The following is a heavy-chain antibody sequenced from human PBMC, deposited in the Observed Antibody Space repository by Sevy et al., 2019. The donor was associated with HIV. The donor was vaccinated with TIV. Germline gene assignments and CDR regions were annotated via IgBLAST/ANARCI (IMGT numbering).Heavy chain of an antibody. D-gene: IGHD3-10*01. J-gene: IGHJ6*02. V-gene: IGHV3-33*01. CDR3: ARDPLYHYGSGTFYRFYYGMGV. CDR1: GFTFNTYA. CDR2: IWNHGSEK. Sequence: GGSLRLSCAASGFTFNTYAMHWVRQPPGKGLEWVAVIWNHGSEKYYADSVEGRFTISRDDSKNMLYLQMNSLRAEDTAVFFCARDPLYHYGSGTFYRFYYGMGVWGQGTTVTVSS.